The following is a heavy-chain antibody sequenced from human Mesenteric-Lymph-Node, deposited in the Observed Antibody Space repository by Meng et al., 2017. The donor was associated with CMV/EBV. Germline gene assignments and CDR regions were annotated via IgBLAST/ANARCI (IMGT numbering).Heavy chain of an antibody. CDR1: ESTFSVNE. J-gene: IGHJ4*02. Sequence: GGSLRLSCADSESTFSVNEFNWVRQAPGKGLEWVSYISGTGSTIFYADSVKGRFTISRDNAKKSLFLQMNSLRAEDTAVYYCAREPYCSSTSCFFDYWGQETLVTVSS. CDR2: ISGTGSTI. V-gene: IGHV3-48*03. CDR3: AREPYCSSTSCFFDY. D-gene: IGHD2-2*01.